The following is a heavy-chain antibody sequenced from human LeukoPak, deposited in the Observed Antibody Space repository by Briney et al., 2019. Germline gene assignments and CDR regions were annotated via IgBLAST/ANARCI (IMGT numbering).Heavy chain of an antibody. Sequence: ASVKVSCKASGYTFTSYGISWVRQAPGQGPEWMGWISAYNGNTNYAQKLQGRVTMTTDTSTSTAYMELRSLRSDDTAVYYCARADLGGSYDYFDYWAREPWSPSPQ. V-gene: IGHV1-18*01. J-gene: IGHJ4*02. CDR2: ISAYNGNT. CDR1: GYTFTSYG. D-gene: IGHD1-26*01. CDR3: ARADLGGSYDYFDY.